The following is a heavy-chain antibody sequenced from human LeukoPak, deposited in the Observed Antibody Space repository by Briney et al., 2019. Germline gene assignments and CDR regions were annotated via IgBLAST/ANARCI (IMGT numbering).Heavy chain of an antibody. J-gene: IGHJ4*02. CDR2: INHSGST. CDR1: GGSFSGYY. Sequence: SETLSLTCAVYGGSFSGYYWSWIRQPPGKGLEWIGEINHSGSTNYNPSLKSRVTISVDTSKNQFSLKLSSVTAADTAVYYCARGQNIAVARVFFDYWGQGTLVTVSS. D-gene: IGHD6-19*01. V-gene: IGHV4-34*01. CDR3: ARGQNIAVARVFFDY.